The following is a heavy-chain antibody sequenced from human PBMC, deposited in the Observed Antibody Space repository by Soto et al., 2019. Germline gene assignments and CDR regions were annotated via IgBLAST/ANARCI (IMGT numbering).Heavy chain of an antibody. V-gene: IGHV3-23*01. CDR3: ASTPWNYGENRYFDY. J-gene: IGHJ4*02. CDR2: ISGNGYDT. Sequence: LRLSCAASGFTFSSYAMSWVRQAPGKGLEWVSSISGNGYDTYDADSVKGRFTISRDYSKNTLFLQMNSLRVEDTAIYYCASTPWNYGENRYFDYWGQGTLVTVSS. CDR1: GFTFSSYA. D-gene: IGHD1-7*01.